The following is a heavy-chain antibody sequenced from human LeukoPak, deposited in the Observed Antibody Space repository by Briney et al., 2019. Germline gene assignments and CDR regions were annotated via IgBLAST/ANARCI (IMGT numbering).Heavy chain of an antibody. CDR1: GGSISSSSYY. J-gene: IGHJ4*02. V-gene: IGHV4-39*01. CDR3: ARRIAARPGFDY. Sequence: PSETLSLTCTVSGGSISSSSYYWGWIRQPPGKGLEWIGSIYYSGSTYYNPSLKSRVTISVDTSKNQFSLKLSSVTAADTAVYYCARRIAARPGFDYWGQGTLVTVSS. CDR2: IYYSGST. D-gene: IGHD6-6*01.